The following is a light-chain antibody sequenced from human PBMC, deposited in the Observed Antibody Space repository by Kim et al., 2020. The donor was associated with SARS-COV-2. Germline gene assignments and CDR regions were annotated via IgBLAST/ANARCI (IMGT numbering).Light chain of an antibody. V-gene: IGKV3-11*01. J-gene: IGKJ4*01. CDR2: DAS. CDR3: QQRSSWPLLT. CDR1: QTVSTS. Sequence: EIVLTQSPGTLSLSPGERATLSCRASQTVSTSLAWFQQKPGQGPTLLIYDASNRATGIPARFSGSGSGTDFTLTISSLEPEDFAVYYCQQRSSWPLLTFGGGTKVDIK.